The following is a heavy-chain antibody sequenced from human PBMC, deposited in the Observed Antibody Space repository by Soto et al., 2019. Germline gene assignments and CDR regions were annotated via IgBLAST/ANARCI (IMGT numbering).Heavy chain of an antibody. Sequence: EVQLVESGGAVVQPGGSLTLSCAASGITLNSFWMHWVRQAPGKGLVWVSRINMDGSDTSYADSVKGRFTISRDNAKNTLYLQMNTLTTEDTAVYFCAKWGGKSYGDFDSWGQGTLVTVSS. CDR2: INMDGSDT. V-gene: IGHV3-74*01. J-gene: IGHJ4*02. CDR3: AKWGGKSYGDFDS. D-gene: IGHD5-18*01. CDR1: GITLNSFW.